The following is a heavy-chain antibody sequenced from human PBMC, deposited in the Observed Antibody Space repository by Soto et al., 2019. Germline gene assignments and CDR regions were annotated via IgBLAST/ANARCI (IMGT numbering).Heavy chain of an antibody. D-gene: IGHD4-17*01. CDR3: ARRYGASFDY. V-gene: IGHV4-59*01. J-gene: IGHJ4*02. CDR2: IYYSGST. Sequence: PSQSLSQTYSYSGCTISIFYCGWIRQPPGKGLDWIGYIYYSGSTNYNPSLKSRVTISVDTSKNQFSLKLSSVTAADTAVYYCARRYGASFDYWGQGTLVTVS. CDR1: GCTISIFY.